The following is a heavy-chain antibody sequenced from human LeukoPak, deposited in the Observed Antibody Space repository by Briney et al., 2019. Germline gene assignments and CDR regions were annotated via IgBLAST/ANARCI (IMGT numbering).Heavy chain of an antibody. Sequence: STYYAYSVKGRFTISRDNSKKTLYRQINRLRAEETAVYYCAKDLVYYDFWSGLTTYYFDYWGQGTLVTVSS. CDR3: AKDLVYYDFWSGLTTYYFDY. J-gene: IGHJ4*02. CDR2: ST. V-gene: IGHV3-23*01. D-gene: IGHD3-3*01.